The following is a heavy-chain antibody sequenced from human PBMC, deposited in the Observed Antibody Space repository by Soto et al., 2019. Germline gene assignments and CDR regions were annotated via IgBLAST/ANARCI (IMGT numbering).Heavy chain of an antibody. Sequence: SETLSLTCTVSGGSISSSSYYWGWIRQPPGKGLEWIGSIYYSGSTYYNPSLKSRVTISVDTSKNQFSLKLSSVTAADTAVYYCARRKMDYYDSSGYWALWGQRTLVTVSS. CDR2: IYYSGST. V-gene: IGHV4-39*01. D-gene: IGHD3-22*01. CDR1: GGSISSSSYY. J-gene: IGHJ4*02. CDR3: ARRKMDYYDSSGYWAL.